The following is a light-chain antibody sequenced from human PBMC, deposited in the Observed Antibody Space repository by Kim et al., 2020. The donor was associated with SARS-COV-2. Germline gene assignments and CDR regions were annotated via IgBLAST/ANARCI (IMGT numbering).Light chain of an antibody. V-gene: IGLV2-8*01. CDR2: DVS. CDR1: SSYVGGYNS. CDR3: TSYAGSTELL. Sequence: GQSVTISCTGTSSYVGGYNSVSWYQQHPGKAPKLMIYDVSKRPSWVPDRFSGSKSGNTASLTVSGLQAGDEADYYCTSYAGSTELLFGGGTQLTVL. J-gene: IGLJ2*01.